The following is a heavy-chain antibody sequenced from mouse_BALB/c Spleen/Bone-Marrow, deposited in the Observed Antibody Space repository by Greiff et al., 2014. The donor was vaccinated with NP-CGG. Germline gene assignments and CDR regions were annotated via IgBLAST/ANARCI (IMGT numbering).Heavy chain of an antibody. J-gene: IGHJ3*01. D-gene: IGHD2-4*01. CDR2: IYPGDGDT. V-gene: IGHV1-87*01. CDR3: ARGDYDYDDWFAY. Sequence: QVQLQQSGAELARPGASVKLSCKASGYTFTSYWMQWVKQRPGQGLEWIGAIYPGDGDTRYTQKFKGKATLTADKSSSTAYMQLSSLASEDSAVYYCARGDYDYDDWFAYWGQGTLATVSA. CDR1: GYTFTSYW.